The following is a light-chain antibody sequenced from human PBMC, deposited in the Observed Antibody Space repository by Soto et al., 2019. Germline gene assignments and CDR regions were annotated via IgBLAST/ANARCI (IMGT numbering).Light chain of an antibody. Sequence: EIVLTQSPGTLSLSPGERATLSCRASQSIRTNLAWYQQKPGQAPRLLIYDASTRATGIPARFSGSGSGTDFTLTISRLEPEDFAVYYCRQYGSSGTFGQGTKVDIK. CDR3: RQYGSSGT. V-gene: IGKV3-20*01. J-gene: IGKJ1*01. CDR1: QSIRTN. CDR2: DAS.